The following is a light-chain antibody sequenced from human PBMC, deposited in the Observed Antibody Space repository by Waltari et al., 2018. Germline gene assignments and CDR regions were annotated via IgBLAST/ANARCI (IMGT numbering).Light chain of an antibody. V-gene: IGLV2-14*03. J-gene: IGLJ1*01. Sequence: QSALTQPASVSGSPGQSITISCTGTSSDIGRYYYVSWYQHHPGKAPTLMIFDVNERPSGVSNRFSGSKSGNAASLTISGLQAEDEAHYYCSSYTTTSTYVFGTGTKVTVL. CDR3: SSYTTTSTYV. CDR2: DVN. CDR1: SSDIGRYYY.